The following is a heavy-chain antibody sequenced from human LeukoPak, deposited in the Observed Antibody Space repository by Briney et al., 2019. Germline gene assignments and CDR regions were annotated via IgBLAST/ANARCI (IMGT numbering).Heavy chain of an antibody. D-gene: IGHD3-3*01. CDR3: AKDNYDFWSGYAYYYGMDV. CDR1: GFTFSSYG. J-gene: IGHJ6*02. CDR2: ISYDGSNK. Sequence: GRSLRLSCAASGFTFSSYGVHWVRQAPGKGLEWVAVISYDGSNKYYADSVKGRFTISRDNSKNTLYLQMNSLRAEDTAVYYCAKDNYDFWSGYAYYYGMDVWGQGTTVTVSS. V-gene: IGHV3-30*18.